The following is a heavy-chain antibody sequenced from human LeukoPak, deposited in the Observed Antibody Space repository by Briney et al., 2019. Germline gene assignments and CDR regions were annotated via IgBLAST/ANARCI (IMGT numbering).Heavy chain of an antibody. CDR2: MNPNSGNT. CDR3: ARGGRGYYDSSGSLDY. D-gene: IGHD3-22*01. CDR1: GYTFTSYD. J-gene: IGHJ4*02. V-gene: IGHV1-8*03. Sequence: ASVKVSCKASGYTFTSYDINWVRQATGQGLEWMGWMNPNSGNTGYAQKFQGRVTITRDTSISTAYMELSSLRSEDTAVYYCARGGRGYYDSSGSLDYWGQGTLVTVSS.